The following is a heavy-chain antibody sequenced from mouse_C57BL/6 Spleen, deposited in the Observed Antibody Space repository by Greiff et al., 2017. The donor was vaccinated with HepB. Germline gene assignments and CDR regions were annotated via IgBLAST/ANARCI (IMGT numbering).Heavy chain of an antibody. V-gene: IGHV5-4*01. CDR1: GFTFSSYA. Sequence: DVKLVESGGGLVKPGGSLKLSCAASGFTFSSYAMSSLRQTPEKRLEWVATISAGGSYTYYPDNVKGRFTISRDNAKNNLYLQMSHLKSEDTAMYYCARDRPYFDYWGQGTTLTVSS. CDR3: ARDRPYFDY. J-gene: IGHJ2*01. CDR2: ISAGGSYT.